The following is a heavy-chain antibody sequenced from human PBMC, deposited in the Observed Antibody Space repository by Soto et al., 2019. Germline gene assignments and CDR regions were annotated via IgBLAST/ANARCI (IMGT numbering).Heavy chain of an antibody. CDR1: GGSITSSGYY. CDR2: TSNSGST. CDR3: ARGGGSTKVDY. Sequence: QVQLQESGPGLVKPSQTLSLTCTVSGGSITSSGYYWSWIRQHPGEGLEWIGFTSNSGSTSYNPSLKSRVTISVDPSSSQFSLTLKSVPAADTAVYYCARGGGSTKVDYWGQGTLVTVSP. J-gene: IGHJ4*02. V-gene: IGHV4-31*03. D-gene: IGHD2-2*01.